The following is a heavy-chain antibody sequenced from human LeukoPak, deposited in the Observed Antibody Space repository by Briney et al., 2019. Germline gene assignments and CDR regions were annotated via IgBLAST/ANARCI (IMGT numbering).Heavy chain of an antibody. CDR3: ASALKRGSAGTLIDY. V-gene: IGHV1-8*01. J-gene: IGHJ4*02. D-gene: IGHD6-13*01. CDR1: GYTFTSHD. CDR2: MNPNSGNT. Sequence: GASVKVSCKASGYTFTSHDINWVRQATGQGLEWMGWMNPNSGNTGYARKFQDRVTMTRNTSISTAYMELSSLESEDTAVYYCASALKRGSAGTLIDYWGQGTLVTVSS.